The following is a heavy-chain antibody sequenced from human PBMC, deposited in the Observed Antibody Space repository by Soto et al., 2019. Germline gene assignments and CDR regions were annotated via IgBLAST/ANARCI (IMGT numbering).Heavy chain of an antibody. V-gene: IGHV4-39*01. CDR2: IYYSGST. Sequence: SETLSLTCTVSGGSISSSSYYWGWIRQPPGKGLEWIGSIYYSGSTYYNPSLKSRVTISVDTSKNQFSLKLSSVTAADTAVYYCARRRITIFGVAPYGMDVWGQGTTVSVTS. D-gene: IGHD3-3*01. CDR1: GGSISSSSYY. CDR3: ARRRITIFGVAPYGMDV. J-gene: IGHJ6*01.